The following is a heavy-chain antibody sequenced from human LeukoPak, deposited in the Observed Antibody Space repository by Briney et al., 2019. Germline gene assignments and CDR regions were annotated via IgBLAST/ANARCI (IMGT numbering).Heavy chain of an antibody. V-gene: IGHV3-23*01. D-gene: IGHD3-22*01. Sequence: GRSLRLSCAASGFTFSSYGMHWVRQAPGKGLEWVSGISGSGTSTYYADSVKGRFTISRDNSKNTLYLQMNSLRAEDTAVYYCASRNYYDSSGYYYYYFDYWGQGILVTVSS. CDR3: ASRNYYDSSGYYYYYFDY. CDR1: GFTFSSYG. CDR2: ISGSGTST. J-gene: IGHJ4*02.